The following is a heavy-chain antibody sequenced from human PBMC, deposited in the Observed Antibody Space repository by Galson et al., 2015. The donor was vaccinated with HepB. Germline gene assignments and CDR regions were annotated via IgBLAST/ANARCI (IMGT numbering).Heavy chain of an antibody. D-gene: IGHD3-9*01. CDR1: GFTVSSNY. J-gene: IGHJ6*03. V-gene: IGHV3-53*01. CDR3: ASGVFGWGYYYYYYMDV. Sequence: SLRLSCAASGFTVSSNYMSWVRQAPGKGLEWVSVIYSGGSTYYADSVKGRFTISRDNSKNTLYLQMNSLRAEDTAVYYCASGVFGWGYYYYYYMDVWGKGTTVTVSS. CDR2: IYSGGST.